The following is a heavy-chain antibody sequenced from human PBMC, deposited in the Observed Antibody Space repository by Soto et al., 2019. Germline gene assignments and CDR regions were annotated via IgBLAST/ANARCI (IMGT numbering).Heavy chain of an antibody. Sequence: ASVKVSCKASGYTFTSYGISWVRQAPGQGLEWMGWISAYNGNTNYAQKLQGRVTMTTDTSTSTAYMELRSLRSDDTTVYYCARRAVPGYSSSWYVWFDPWGQGTLVTVSS. V-gene: IGHV1-18*04. D-gene: IGHD6-13*01. J-gene: IGHJ5*02. CDR2: ISAYNGNT. CDR3: ARRAVPGYSSSWYVWFDP. CDR1: GYTFTSYG.